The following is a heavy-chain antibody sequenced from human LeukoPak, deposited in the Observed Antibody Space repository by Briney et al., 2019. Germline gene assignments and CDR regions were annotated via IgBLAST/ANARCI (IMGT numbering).Heavy chain of an antibody. J-gene: IGHJ5*02. CDR3: AIGGTAAENRNCFDG. Sequence: SETLSLTCTVSGGSISSYYWSWIRQPPGKGLEWIGYIYYSGSTNYNPSLKSRVTISVDTSKNQFSLKLSSVTAADTAVYYCAIGGTAAENRNCFDGWGQGTLVTVAS. D-gene: IGHD1-14*01. CDR1: GGSISSYY. CDR2: IYYSGST. V-gene: IGHV4-59*01.